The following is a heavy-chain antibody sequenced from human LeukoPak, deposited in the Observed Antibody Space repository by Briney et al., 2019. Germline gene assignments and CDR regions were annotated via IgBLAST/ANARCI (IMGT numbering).Heavy chain of an antibody. CDR3: ARHIEEDYYYYYGMDV. CDR1: GGSISSYY. J-gene: IGHJ6*02. Sequence: SETLSLTCTVSGGSISSYYWSWIRQPPGKGLEWIGYIYYSGSTNYNPSLKSRVTISVDMSKNQFSLKLSSVTAADTAVYYCARHIEEDYYYYYGMDVWGQGTTVTVSS. CDR2: IYYSGST. D-gene: IGHD3-16*02. V-gene: IGHV4-59*08.